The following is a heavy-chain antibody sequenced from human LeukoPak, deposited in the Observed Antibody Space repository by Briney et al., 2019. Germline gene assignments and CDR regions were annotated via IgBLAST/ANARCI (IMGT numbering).Heavy chain of an antibody. CDR2: IYYSGST. CDR1: GGSISSGDYY. V-gene: IGHV4-30-4*01. J-gene: IGHJ6*02. Sequence: PSETLSLTCTVSGGSISSGDYYWSWIRQPPGKGLEWIGYIYYSGSTYYNPSLKSRVTISVDTSKNQFSLKLSSVTAADTAVYYCARGTAMVAPRDYYYYYGMDVWGQGTTVTVSS. D-gene: IGHD5-18*01. CDR3: ARGTAMVAPRDYYYYYGMDV.